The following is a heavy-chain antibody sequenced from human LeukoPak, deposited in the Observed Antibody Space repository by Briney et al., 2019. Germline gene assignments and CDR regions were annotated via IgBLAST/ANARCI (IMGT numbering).Heavy chain of an antibody. V-gene: IGHV1-69*13. J-gene: IGHJ4*02. Sequence: SVKVSCKASGGTFSSYAISWVRQAPGQGLEWMGGIIPIFGTANYAQKFQGRVAITADEPTSTAYMELSSLRSEDTAVYYCARDPYDTPFKDNGTTGGDYWGQGTLVTVSS. CDR2: IIPIFGTA. CDR3: ARDPYDTPFKDNGTTGGDY. D-gene: IGHD3-9*01. CDR1: GGTFSSYA.